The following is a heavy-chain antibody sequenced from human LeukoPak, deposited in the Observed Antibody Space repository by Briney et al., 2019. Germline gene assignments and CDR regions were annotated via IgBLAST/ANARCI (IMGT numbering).Heavy chain of an antibody. D-gene: IGHD4-17*01. V-gene: IGHV1-69*13. CDR2: IIPIFGTA. CDR1: GGTFNSYT. J-gene: IGHJ4*02. Sequence: SVKVSCKASGGTFNSYTISWVRQAPGQGLEWMGRIIPIFGTANYAQKFQGRVTITADESTSTAYRELSSLRSEDTAVYCCARLGRDYRVDYWGQGTLVTVSS. CDR3: ARLGRDYRVDY.